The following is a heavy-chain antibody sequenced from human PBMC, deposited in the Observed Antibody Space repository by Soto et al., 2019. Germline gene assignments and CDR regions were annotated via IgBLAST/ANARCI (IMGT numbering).Heavy chain of an antibody. CDR2: IGTTSPYI. J-gene: IGHJ6*03. CDR1: GFTFGTYT. Sequence: GGSLRLSCAASGFTFGTYTMNWVRQAPGKGLEWVSSIGTTSPYIYYADSLRGRFTISRDNAKNSLYLQMNNLRAEDTAVYYCARVMCGDCSNYYYSSMDVWGQGTTVTAP. V-gene: IGHV3-21*01. CDR3: ARVMCGDCSNYYYSSMDV. D-gene: IGHD2-21*02.